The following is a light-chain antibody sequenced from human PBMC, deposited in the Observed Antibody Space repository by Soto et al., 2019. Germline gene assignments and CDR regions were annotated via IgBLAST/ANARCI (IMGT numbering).Light chain of an antibody. CDR2: SAS. J-gene: IGKJ1*01. CDR3: KQSYSTPRT. V-gene: IGKV1-39*01. Sequence: DIQMTQSPSSLSASLGDRVTITCRASQSISSSLNWYQEKPGKAPKLLIYSASSLQTGVPSRFSGGGSGTDFTLTISSLQPEDFATYYCKQSYSTPRTFGQGTKVDIK. CDR1: QSISSS.